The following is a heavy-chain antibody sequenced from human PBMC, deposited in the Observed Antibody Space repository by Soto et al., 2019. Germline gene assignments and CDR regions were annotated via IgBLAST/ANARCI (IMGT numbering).Heavy chain of an antibody. D-gene: IGHD3-22*01. J-gene: IGHJ5*02. CDR1: GGSFSSSTYY. CDR3: ARQPYDSTGYYYGA. CDR2: MYSGGNT. Sequence: QLQLQESGPGLVKPSETLSLTCTVSGGSFSSSTYYWGWIRQPPGKGLEWIGSMYSGGNTYYNPSLKSRVPGSVDTAKNPLSLKLTSVTAAGTAMYFCARQPYDSTGYYYGAWGQGTLVTVSS. V-gene: IGHV4-39*01.